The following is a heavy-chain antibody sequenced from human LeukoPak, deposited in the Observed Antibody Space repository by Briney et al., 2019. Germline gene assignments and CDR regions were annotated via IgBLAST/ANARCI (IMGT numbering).Heavy chain of an antibody. CDR1: GYTFTSYA. J-gene: IGHJ3*02. V-gene: IGHV1-3*01. Sequence: ASVKVSCKASGYTFTSYAMHWVRQAPGQRLEWMGWINAGNGNTKYSQKFQGRVTITRDTSASTAYMELSSLGSEDTAVYYCARVGPFDAFDIWGQGTMVTVSS. CDR2: INAGNGNT. CDR3: ARVGPFDAFDI.